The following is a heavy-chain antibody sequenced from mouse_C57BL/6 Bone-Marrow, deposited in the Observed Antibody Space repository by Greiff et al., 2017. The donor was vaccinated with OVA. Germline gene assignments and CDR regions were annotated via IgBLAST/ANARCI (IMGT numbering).Heavy chain of an antibody. V-gene: IGHV5-4*03. J-gene: IGHJ2*01. D-gene: IGHD3-2*02. CDR1: GFTFSSYA. CDR3: ARALDSSGYWYFDY. CDR2: ISYGGSYT. Sequence: EVMLVESGGGLVKPGGSLKLSCAASGFTFSSYAMSWVRQTPEKRLEWVATISYGGSYTYYPDNVKGRFTISRDNAKNNLYLQMSHLKSEDTAMYYCARALDSSGYWYFDYWGQGTTLTVSS.